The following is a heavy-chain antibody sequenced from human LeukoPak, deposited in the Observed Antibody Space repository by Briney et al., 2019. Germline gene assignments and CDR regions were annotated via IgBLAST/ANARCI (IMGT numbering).Heavy chain of an antibody. D-gene: IGHD1-26*01. Sequence: VRCLRPSPATTGFTCSSYALSWVRQAPGKGLEAPGKGLEWVSTISASGHATYYPDSVRGRFTISRDNSKSTLHLQMDSLRAEDSALYYCAKWPEGATPKFHHWGQGTLVTVSS. CDR3: AKWPEGATPKFHH. V-gene: IGHV3-23*01. CDR1: GFTCSSYA. J-gene: IGHJ4*02. CDR2: ISASGHAT.